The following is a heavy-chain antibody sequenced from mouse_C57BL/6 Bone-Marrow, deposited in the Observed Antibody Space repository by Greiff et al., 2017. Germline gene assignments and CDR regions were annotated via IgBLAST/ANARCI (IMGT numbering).Heavy chain of an antibody. D-gene: IGHD1-1*01. CDR2: IDPSDSYT. CDR1: GYTFTSYW. CDR3: ARGVVVAPSYWYFEV. Sequence: VQLQQPGAELVKPGASVKLSCKASGYTFTSYWMQWVKQRPGQGLEWIGEIDPSDSYTNYNQKFKGKATLTVDTSSSTAYMQLSSLTSEDSAVYYCARGVVVAPSYWYFEVWGTGTTVTVSS. V-gene: IGHV1-50*01. J-gene: IGHJ1*03.